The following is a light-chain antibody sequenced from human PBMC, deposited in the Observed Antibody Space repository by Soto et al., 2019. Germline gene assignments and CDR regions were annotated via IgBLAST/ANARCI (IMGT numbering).Light chain of an antibody. Sequence: QSVLTQPPSASGTPGQRVTISCSGSTSNIGNNFVHWYQQIPGTAPKVLIYRDNQRPSEVPDRFSGSKSGTSASLVISGLRSEDEADYYCAAWDDSLSGLVFGGGTKLTVL. CDR3: AAWDDSLSGLV. CDR2: RDN. J-gene: IGLJ2*01. V-gene: IGLV1-47*01. CDR1: TSNIGNNF.